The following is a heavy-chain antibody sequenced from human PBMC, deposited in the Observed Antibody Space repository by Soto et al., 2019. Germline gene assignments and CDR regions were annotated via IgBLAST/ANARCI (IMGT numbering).Heavy chain of an antibody. J-gene: IGHJ4*02. CDR2: ISGSGGST. CDR1: GFTFSSYA. Sequence: EVQLLESGGGLVQPGGSLRLSCAASGFTFSSYAMSWVRQAPGKGLEWVSAISGSGGSTYYADSVKGRFTISRDNSKNTLYLQMTSLSAEDTAVYYCAKTSIPPNWATLDYWGQGTLVTVSS. V-gene: IGHV3-23*01. CDR3: AKTSIPPNWATLDY. D-gene: IGHD7-27*01.